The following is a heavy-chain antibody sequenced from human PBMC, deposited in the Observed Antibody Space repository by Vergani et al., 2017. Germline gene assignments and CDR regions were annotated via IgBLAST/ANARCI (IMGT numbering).Heavy chain of an antibody. CDR3: ARVNTETNGHLYYYYYMDV. J-gene: IGHJ6*03. D-gene: IGHD4-11*01. V-gene: IGHV4-34*01. Sequence: QVQLQQWGGGLLKPSETLSLTCVVNGGSFTSYHWTWIRQSPGEGLEWVGDIDHTGRPDYNPSLKSRLTMSVDKSRNRFSLTLNSVTATDTAIYFCARVNTETNGHLYYYYYMDVWCQGTADTVS. CDR1: GGSFTSYH. CDR2: IDHTGRP.